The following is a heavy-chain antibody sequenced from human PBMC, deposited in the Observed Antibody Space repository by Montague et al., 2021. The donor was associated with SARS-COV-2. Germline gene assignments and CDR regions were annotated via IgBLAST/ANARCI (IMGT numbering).Heavy chain of an antibody. V-gene: IGHV4-61*02. Sequence: TLSLTCTVSGASINTGPYYWSWIRQPAGGGLEWIGRIDASTGNSKYNPFLNGRATLSLDTSRNHFSLRLSFVTAADTALYYCAREGNQLMNWFDAWDQGIMVTVSS. D-gene: IGHD1-14*01. J-gene: IGHJ5*02. CDR3: AREGNQLMNWFDA. CDR2: IDASTGNS. CDR1: GASINTGPYY.